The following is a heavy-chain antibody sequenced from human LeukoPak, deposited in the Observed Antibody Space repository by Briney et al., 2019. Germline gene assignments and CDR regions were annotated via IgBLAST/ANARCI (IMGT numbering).Heavy chain of an antibody. CDR1: GFTFSSYS. V-gene: IGHV3-21*01. CDR3: ASEYWGPADQGIDY. D-gene: IGHD2-15*01. CDR2: ISSSSSYI. Sequence: PGGSLRLSCAASGFTFSSYSMNWVRQAPGKGLEWVSSISSSSSYIYYADSVKGRFTISRDNAKNSLYLQMNSLRAEDTAVYYCASEYWGPADQGIDYWGQGTLVTVSS. J-gene: IGHJ4*02.